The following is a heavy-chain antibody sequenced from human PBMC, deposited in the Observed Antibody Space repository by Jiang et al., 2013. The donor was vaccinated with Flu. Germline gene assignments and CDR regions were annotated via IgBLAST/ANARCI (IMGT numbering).Heavy chain of an antibody. V-gene: IGHV3-66*01. Sequence: DGRTFYADSMKGRFTISRDNSMNTLYLQMNSLRAEDSAIYYCVESKWANNVDYWGRGNPGSTVSS. D-gene: IGHD1-1*01. CDR2: DGRT. CDR3: VESKWANNVDY. J-gene: IGHJ4*02.